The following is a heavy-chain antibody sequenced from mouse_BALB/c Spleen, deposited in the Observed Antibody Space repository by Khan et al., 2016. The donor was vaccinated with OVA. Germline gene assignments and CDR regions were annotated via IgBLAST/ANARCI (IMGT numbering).Heavy chain of an antibody. Sequence: QVQLKESGPGLVAPSQCLSITCTASGFSLTSYGVHWVRQPPGKGLEWLGVISAGGSKNYYSGLMSRLSVSKDNAKRQVFLKVNSQHADDSAMYYCARLEDIWGQGTTLTVSS. V-gene: IGHV2-9*02. D-gene: IGHD1-3*01. J-gene: IGHJ2*01. CDR3: ARLEDI. CDR1: GFSLTSYG. CDR2: ISAGGSK.